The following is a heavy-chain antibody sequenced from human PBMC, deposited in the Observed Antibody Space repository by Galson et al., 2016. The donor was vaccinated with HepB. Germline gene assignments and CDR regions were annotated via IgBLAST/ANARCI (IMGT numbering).Heavy chain of an antibody. Sequence: SETLSLTCTVSGDSISSRYWSWVRQPPGKGLEWIGNIYYSGSTNYNPSLKSRVTISVDRTKTQFSLKLSSVTAADPALYFCARHLSGTWYVGGGNYYYGMDVWGQGTTVTVSS. CDR1: GDSISSRY. D-gene: IGHD6-13*01. CDR3: ARHLSGTWYVGGGNYYYGMDV. CDR2: IYYSGST. J-gene: IGHJ6*02. V-gene: IGHV4-59*11.